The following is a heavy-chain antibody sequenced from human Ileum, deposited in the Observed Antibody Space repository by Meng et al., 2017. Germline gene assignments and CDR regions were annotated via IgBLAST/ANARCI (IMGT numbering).Heavy chain of an antibody. CDR3: ARGGGRYGPDFDY. J-gene: IGHJ4*02. V-gene: IGHV4-34*01. CDR1: GGSFSGYY. CDR2: INHSGST. D-gene: IGHD3-16*01. Sequence: GQLRQWGAGLLKPSETLSLTCAVYGGSFSGYYWSWIRQPPGKGLEWIGEINHSGSTNYNPSLKSRVTISVDTSKNQFSLKLSSVTAADTAVYYCARGGGRYGPDFDYWGQGTLVTVSS.